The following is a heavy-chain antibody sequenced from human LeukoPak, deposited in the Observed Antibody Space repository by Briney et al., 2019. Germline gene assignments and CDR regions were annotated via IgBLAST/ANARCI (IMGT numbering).Heavy chain of an antibody. D-gene: IGHD2-15*01. V-gene: IGHV4-39*01. CDR1: GGSIDSTNW. CDR3: ARQKAAIFDF. J-gene: IGHJ4*02. Sequence: SETLSLTCDVSGGSIDSTNWWNWVRQPPGKGLEWIGSIYYSGSTNYNPSLKSRITISIDTSKNQFSLELNSVTAADTAVYYCARQKAAIFDFWGQGTLVTVSS. CDR2: IYYSGST.